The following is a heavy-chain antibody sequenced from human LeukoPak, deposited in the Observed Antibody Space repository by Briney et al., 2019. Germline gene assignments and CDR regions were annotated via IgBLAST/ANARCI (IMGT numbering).Heavy chain of an antibody. D-gene: IGHD3-22*01. CDR1: GGSISSYY. CDR2: IYYSGST. CDR3: ARDRKYYYDSSGAYNWFDP. V-gene: IGHV4-59*01. J-gene: IGHJ5*02. Sequence: ASETLSFTCTVSGGSISSYYWSWIRQPPGKGLEWIGYIYYSGSTNYNPSLKSRVTISVDTSKNQFSLKLSSVTAADTAVYYCARDRKYYYDSSGAYNWFDPWGQGTLVTVSS.